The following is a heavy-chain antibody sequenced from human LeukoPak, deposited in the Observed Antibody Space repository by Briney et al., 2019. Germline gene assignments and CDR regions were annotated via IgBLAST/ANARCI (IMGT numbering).Heavy chain of an antibody. CDR2: ISGSGGST. V-gene: IGHV3-23*01. CDR1: GFTFSSYG. Sequence: GGSLRLSCAASGFTFSSYGMSWVRQAPGKGLEWVSAISGSGGSTYYADSVRGRFTISRDNSKNTLYLQMNSLRAEDTAVYYCAKDGGPGGYDFFDYWGQGTLVTVSS. CDR3: AKDGGPGGYDFFDY. J-gene: IGHJ4*02. D-gene: IGHD5-12*01.